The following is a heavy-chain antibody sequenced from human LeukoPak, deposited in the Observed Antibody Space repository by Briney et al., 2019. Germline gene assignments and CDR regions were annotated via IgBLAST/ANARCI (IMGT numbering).Heavy chain of an antibody. CDR1: GGPISSFY. CDR2: IYYTGST. V-gene: IGHV4-59*01. Sequence: PSETLSLTCTVSGGPISSFYWSWIRQPPGKGLECIGYIYYTGSTTYSPSLKSRVTISVDTSKNQFSLRLNSVAAADTAVYYRARRLYGGDFDNWGQGTLVTVSS. J-gene: IGHJ4*02. CDR3: ARRLYGGDFDN. D-gene: IGHD4-23*01.